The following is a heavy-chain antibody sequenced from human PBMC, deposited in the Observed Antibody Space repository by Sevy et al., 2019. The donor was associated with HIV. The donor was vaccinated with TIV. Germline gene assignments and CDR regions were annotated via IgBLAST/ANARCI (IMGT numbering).Heavy chain of an antibody. J-gene: IGHJ2*01. D-gene: IGHD6-19*01. CDR2: LYSTGAT. CDR1: GGSISSSSYY. CDR3: ATPLPRGWYEGTGGYFDL. Sequence: SETLYLTCTISGGSISSSSYYWGWIRQPPGKGLEWMGSLYSTGATSYNPSLESRVTVSADTSRNRFYLKLDSVRAADTAVYYCATPLPRGWYEGTGGYFDLWGRGTLVTVSS. V-gene: IGHV4-39*01.